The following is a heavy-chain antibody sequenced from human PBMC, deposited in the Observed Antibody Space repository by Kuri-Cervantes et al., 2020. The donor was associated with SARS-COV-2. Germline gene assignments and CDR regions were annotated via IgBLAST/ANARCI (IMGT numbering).Heavy chain of an antibody. CDR1: GFTSSDYG. Sequence: GGSLRLTCEAPGFTSSDYGMNWVRQAPANGLERVAIISYDGSKRYYTDSVKGRFTISKDISKNTLYLEMNSRRVEDTAVYYCARLLGDYGSSSYDVQHYLDYWGQGTLVTVSS. CDR2: ISYDGSKR. CDR3: ARLLGDYGSSSYDVQHYLDY. D-gene: IGHD4/OR15-4a*01. J-gene: IGHJ4*02. V-gene: IGHV3-30-3*01.